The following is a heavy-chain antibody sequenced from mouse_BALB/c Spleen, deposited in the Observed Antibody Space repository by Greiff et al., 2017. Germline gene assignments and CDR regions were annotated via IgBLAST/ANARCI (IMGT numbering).Heavy chain of an antibody. Sequence: VQLQQSGAELVRPGASVTLSCKASGYTFTDYEMHWVKQTPVHGLEWIGAIDPETGGTAYNQKFKGKATLTADKSSSTAYMELRSLTSEDSAVYYCTRAGGNLYYFDYWGQGTTLTVSS. CDR1: GYTFTDYE. D-gene: IGHD2-1*01. V-gene: IGHV1-15*01. J-gene: IGHJ2*01. CDR2: IDPETGGT. CDR3: TRAGGNLYYFDY.